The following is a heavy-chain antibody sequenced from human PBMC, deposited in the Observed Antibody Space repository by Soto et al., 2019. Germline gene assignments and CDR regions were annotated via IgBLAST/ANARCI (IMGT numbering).Heavy chain of an antibody. D-gene: IGHD2-15*01. CDR3: ARGVGNCSGGSCYSGDWFDP. Sequence: KPSETLSLTCTVSGGSISSGDYYWSWIRQPPGKGLEWIGYIYYSGSTYYNPSLKSRVTISVHTSKNQFSLKLSSVTAADTAVYYCARGVGNCSGGSCYSGDWFDPWGQGTLVTVSS. V-gene: IGHV4-30-4*01. J-gene: IGHJ5*02. CDR2: IYYSGST. CDR1: GGSISSGDYY.